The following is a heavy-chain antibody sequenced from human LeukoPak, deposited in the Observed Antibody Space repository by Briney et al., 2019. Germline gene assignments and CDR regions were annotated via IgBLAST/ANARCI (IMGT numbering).Heavy chain of an antibody. CDR1: GFTFSSYW. CDR3: ARDASDNWFDP. Sequence: GGSLRLSCAASGFTFSSYWMSWVRQAPGKGLEWVANIKQDGTEKYYVGSVKGRFTISRDDAKNSLYLQMNSLRAEDTAVYYCARDASDNWFDPWGQGTLVTVSS. J-gene: IGHJ5*02. V-gene: IGHV3-7*01. CDR2: IKQDGTEK.